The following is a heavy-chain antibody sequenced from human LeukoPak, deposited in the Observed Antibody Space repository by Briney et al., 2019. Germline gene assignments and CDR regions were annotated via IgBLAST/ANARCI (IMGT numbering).Heavy chain of an antibody. J-gene: IGHJ5*02. V-gene: IGHV3-23*01. CDR3: AKDVLLWFGEFPNWFDP. CDR2: ISGSGGST. D-gene: IGHD3-10*01. Sequence: GGSLRLACAASGFTFSSYGMSWVRQAPGKGLEWVSAISGSGGSTYYADSVKGRFTISRDNSKNTLYLQMNSLRAEDTAVYYCAKDVLLWFGEFPNWFDPWGQGTLVTVSS. CDR1: GFTFSSYG.